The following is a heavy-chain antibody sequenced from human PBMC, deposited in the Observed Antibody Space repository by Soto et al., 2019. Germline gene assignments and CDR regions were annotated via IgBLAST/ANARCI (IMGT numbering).Heavy chain of an antibody. V-gene: IGHV3-48*01. CDR3: AREGVIGFWSGPTTNLDY. D-gene: IGHD3-3*01. Sequence: GGSLRLSCAASGFTFSSYSMNWVRQAPGKGLEWVSYISSSSSTIYYADSVKGRFTISRDNAKNSLYLQMNSLRAEDTAVYYCAREGVIGFWSGPTTNLDYWGQGTLVTVSS. J-gene: IGHJ4*02. CDR1: GFTFSSYS. CDR2: ISSSSSTI.